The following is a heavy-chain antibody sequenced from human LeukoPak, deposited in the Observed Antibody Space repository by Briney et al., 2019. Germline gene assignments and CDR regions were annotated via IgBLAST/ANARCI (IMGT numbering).Heavy chain of an antibody. CDR2: ISSSSSYI. CDR1: GFTFSSYS. V-gene: IGHV3-21*01. D-gene: IGHD5-24*01. CDR3: ARDGNSFSDGYLLDY. Sequence: GGSLRLSCAASGFTFSSYSMNWVRQAPGKGLEGVSSISSSSSYIYYADSVKGRFTISRDNAKNSLYLQMNSLRAEDTAVYYCARDGNSFSDGYLLDYWGQGTLVTVSS. J-gene: IGHJ4*02.